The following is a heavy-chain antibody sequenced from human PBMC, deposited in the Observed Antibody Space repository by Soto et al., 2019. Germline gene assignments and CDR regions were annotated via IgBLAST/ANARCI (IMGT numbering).Heavy chain of an antibody. D-gene: IGHD2-15*01. CDR2: IYPGDSDT. Sequence: GESLKISCKGSGYSFTSYWIGWVRQMPGKGLEWMGIIYPGDSDTRYSPSFQGQVTISADKSISTAYLQWSSLKASDTAMYYCARQEYCSDGSCYSFDYWGQGTLVTVSS. J-gene: IGHJ4*02. V-gene: IGHV5-51*01. CDR3: ARQEYCSDGSCYSFDY. CDR1: GYSFTSYW.